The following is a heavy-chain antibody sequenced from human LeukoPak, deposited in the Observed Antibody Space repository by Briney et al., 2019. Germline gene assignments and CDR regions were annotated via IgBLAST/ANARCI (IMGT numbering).Heavy chain of an antibody. D-gene: IGHD3-10*01. J-gene: IGHJ4*02. CDR1: GFTFSSYG. Sequence: GRSLRLSCAASGFTFSSYGMHWVRQAPGKGLEWVAVIWYDGSNKYYADSVKGRFTISRDNSENTLYLQMNSLRAADTAVYYCASAAMVRGVISAGLNRWGQGTLVTVSS. CDR3: ASAAMVRGVISAGLNR. V-gene: IGHV3-33*01. CDR2: IWYDGSNK.